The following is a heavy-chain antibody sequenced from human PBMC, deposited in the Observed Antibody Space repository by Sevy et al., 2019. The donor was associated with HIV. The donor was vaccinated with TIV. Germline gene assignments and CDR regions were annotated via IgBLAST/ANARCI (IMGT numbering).Heavy chain of an antibody. J-gene: IGHJ6*02. CDR2: ISYDGSNK. CDR3: ARDRGPDWNDFQYYYYGMDV. Sequence: GGSLRLSCAASGFTFSSYAMHWVRQAPGKGLEWVAVISYDGSNKYYADSVKGRFTISRDNSKNTLYLQMNSLRAEDKAVYYDARDRGPDWNDFQYYYYGMDVWGQGTTVTVSS. CDR1: GFTFSSYA. D-gene: IGHD1-1*01. V-gene: IGHV3-30-3*01.